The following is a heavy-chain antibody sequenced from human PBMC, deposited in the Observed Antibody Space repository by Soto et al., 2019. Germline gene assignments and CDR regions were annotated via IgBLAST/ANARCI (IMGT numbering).Heavy chain of an antibody. J-gene: IGHJ4*02. CDR1: GFTFSDYA. CDR3: AHLARLPHTDDF. Sequence: QSGGSLRLSCAASGFTFSDYALHWVRQAPGKGLEWVTVISSDGGNRYYADSVKGRFTISRDNSKNTLYLQMNSLRVEDTAIYICAHLARLPHTDDFWGQGTPVTVSS. D-gene: IGHD2-21*02. CDR2: ISSDGGNR. V-gene: IGHV3-30-3*01.